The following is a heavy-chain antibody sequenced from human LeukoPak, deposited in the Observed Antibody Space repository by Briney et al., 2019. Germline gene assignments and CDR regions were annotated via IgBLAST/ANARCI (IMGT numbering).Heavy chain of an antibody. CDR3: ATDAAAGTLDY. D-gene: IGHD6-13*01. J-gene: IGHJ4*02. CDR2: ISHSGST. V-gene: IGHV4-34*01. Sequence: SETLSLTCAVYGESFSVYYWSWIRLPPGKGLEWIGEISHSGSTNYTPSLKSRVTISVDTSKNQFSLKLSSVTAADTAVYYCATDAAAGTLDYWGQGTLVTVSS. CDR1: GESFSVYY.